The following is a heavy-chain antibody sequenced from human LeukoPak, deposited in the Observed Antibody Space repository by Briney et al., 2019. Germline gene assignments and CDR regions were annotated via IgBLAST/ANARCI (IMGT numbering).Heavy chain of an antibody. D-gene: IGHD3-9*01. J-gene: IGHJ4*02. CDR3: AREYDYDILTGYYPPYYFDY. Sequence: PGRSLRLSCAASGFTFSSYAMHWVRQAPGKGLEWVAVISYDGSNKYYADSVKGRFTISRDNAKNSLYLQMNSLRAEDTALYYCAREYDYDILTGYYPPYYFDYWGQGTLVTVSS. CDR1: GFTFSSYA. CDR2: ISYDGSNK. V-gene: IGHV3-30*04.